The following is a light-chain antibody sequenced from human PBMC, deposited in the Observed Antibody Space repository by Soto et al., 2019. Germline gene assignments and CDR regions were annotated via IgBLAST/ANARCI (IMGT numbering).Light chain of an antibody. CDR3: QQYNNWPPYT. CDR2: GAS. J-gene: IGKJ2*01. V-gene: IGKV3-15*01. CDR1: QSVSSS. Sequence: EIVMTQSPGTLSVSPGERATLSCRASQSVSSSLAWYQQRPGQAPWLLIYGASTRATGVPARFSGSGSGTEFTLTLSSLQSEDFAVYYCQQYNNWPPYTFGQGTKLQI.